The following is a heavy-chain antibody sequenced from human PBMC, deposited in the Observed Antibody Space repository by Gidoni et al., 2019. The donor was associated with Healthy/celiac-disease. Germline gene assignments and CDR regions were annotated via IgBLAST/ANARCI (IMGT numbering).Heavy chain of an antibody. V-gene: IGHV3-33*01. CDR3: ARDRTYYDILTGYYIPSSFDY. CDR2: IWYDGSNK. J-gene: IGHJ4*02. Sequence: QVQLVESGGGVVQPGRSLRLSCAASGFTFSSYGLHWVRQAPGKGLEWGAVIWYDGSNKYYADSVKGRFTISRDNSKNTLYLQMNSLRAEDTAVYYCARDRTYYDILTGYYIPSSFDYWGQGTLVTVSS. D-gene: IGHD3-9*01. CDR1: GFTFSSYG.